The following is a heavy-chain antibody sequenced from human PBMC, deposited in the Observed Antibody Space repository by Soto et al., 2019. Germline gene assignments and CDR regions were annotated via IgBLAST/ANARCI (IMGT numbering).Heavy chain of an antibody. CDR1: GGSISGYY. Sequence: SETLAITCTVSGGSISGYYWIWIRQSPGKGLEWVGYIHHTGSTNYNPSLKSRVTISVDTSKNQFSLSLTSVTAADTAVYYCARHHPTPLAEWYDLSGQGFVVTVSS. CDR3: ARHHPTPLAEWYDL. V-gene: IGHV4-59*08. J-gene: IGHJ5*02. CDR2: IHHTGST. D-gene: IGHD2-15*01.